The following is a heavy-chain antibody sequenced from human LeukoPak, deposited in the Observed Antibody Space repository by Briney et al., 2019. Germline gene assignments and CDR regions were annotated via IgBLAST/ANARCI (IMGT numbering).Heavy chain of an antibody. V-gene: IGHV3-23*01. CDR1: GFTFSYYG. J-gene: IGHJ4*02. CDR2: ISASGGDT. Sequence: GRSLRLSCAASGFTFSYYGMHWVRQAPGKGLEWVSGISASGGDTWYPDSVKGRFTISRDNSKNTLFLQMNSLRVEDTAIYYCAKDAAGPEYWGQGTRVTVSS. CDR3: AKDAAGPEY. D-gene: IGHD6-13*01.